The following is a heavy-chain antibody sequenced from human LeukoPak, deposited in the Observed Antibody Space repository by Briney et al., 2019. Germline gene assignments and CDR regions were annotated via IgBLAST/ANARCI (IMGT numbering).Heavy chain of an antibody. CDR2: ISAYNGNT. CDR3: ARETTVTNNWFDP. CDR1: GYTLTSYG. J-gene: IGHJ5*02. V-gene: IGHV1-18*01. D-gene: IGHD4-11*01. Sequence: ASVKVSRKASGYTLTSYGISWVRQAPGQGLEWMGWISAYNGNTNYAQKLQGRVTMTTDTSTSTAYMELRSLRSDDTAVYYCARETTVTNNWFDPWGQGTLVTVSS.